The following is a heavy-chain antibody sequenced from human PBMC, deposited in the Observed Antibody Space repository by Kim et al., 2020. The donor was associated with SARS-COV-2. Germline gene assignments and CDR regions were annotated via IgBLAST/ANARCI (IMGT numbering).Heavy chain of an antibody. V-gene: IGHV3-9*01. CDR3: AKAFPLGGMDV. J-gene: IGHJ6*02. D-gene: IGHD3-16*01. Sequence: GGSLRLSCAASGFTFDGSGMRWVRQAPGKGLEWVSGISWDSSSIRYVDSVKGRFTISRDNAKNSLYLQMNSLRAEDTALYYCAKAFPLGGMDVWGQGTTVTVSS. CDR1: GFTFDGSG. CDR2: ISWDSSSI.